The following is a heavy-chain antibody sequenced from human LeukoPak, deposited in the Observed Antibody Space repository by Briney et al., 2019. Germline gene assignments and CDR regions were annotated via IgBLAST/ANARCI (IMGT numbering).Heavy chain of an antibody. CDR1: GYTFTTYG. CDR2: ISVYNGNT. D-gene: IGHD3-22*01. CDR3: ARDRTYDSSGMDV. J-gene: IGHJ6*04. V-gene: IGHV1-18*01. Sequence: ASVKVSCKASGYTFTTYGISWVRQAPGQGLECMGWISVYNGNTNFAQKFQGRVTMTTDTSTSTAYMELRSLRSDDTAVYYCARDRTYDSSGMDVWGKGTTVTVSS.